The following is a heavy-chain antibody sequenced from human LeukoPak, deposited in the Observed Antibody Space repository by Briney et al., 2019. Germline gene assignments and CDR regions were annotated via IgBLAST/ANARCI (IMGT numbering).Heavy chain of an antibody. CDR3: VKAYYDFWSGTDN. CDR2: ISSNGGST. CDR1: GFTFSSYA. J-gene: IGHJ4*02. D-gene: IGHD3-3*01. Sequence: AGSLRLSCSASGFTFSSYAMHWVRQAPGKGLEYVSAISSNGGSTYYADSVKGRFTISRDNSKNTLYLQMSSLRAEDTAVYYCVKAYYDFWSGTDNWGQGTLVTVSS. V-gene: IGHV3-64D*09.